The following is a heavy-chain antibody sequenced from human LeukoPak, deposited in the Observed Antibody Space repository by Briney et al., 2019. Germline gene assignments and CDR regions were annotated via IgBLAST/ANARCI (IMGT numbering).Heavy chain of an antibody. CDR3: ARAPLGPYYYYGMDV. Sequence: PSQTLSLTCTVSGGSISSGGYYWSWIRQHPGKGLEWIGYIYYSGSTYYNPSLKSRVTISVDTSKNQLSLKLSSVTAADTAVYYCARAPLGPYYYYGMDVWGQGTTVTVSS. CDR1: GGSISSGGYY. CDR2: IYYSGST. V-gene: IGHV4-31*03. J-gene: IGHJ6*02.